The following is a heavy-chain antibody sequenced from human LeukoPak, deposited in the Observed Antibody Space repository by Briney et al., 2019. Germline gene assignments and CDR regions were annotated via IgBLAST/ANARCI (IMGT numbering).Heavy chain of an antibody. Sequence: SGGSLRLSCAASGFTFDDYAMHWVRQAPGKGLEWVSGISWNSGSIGYADSVKGRFTISRDNAKNSLYLQMNSLRAEDTALYYCAKDTSYYDILTGYTFDYWGQGTLVTVSS. J-gene: IGHJ4*02. D-gene: IGHD3-9*01. CDR1: GFTFDDYA. CDR3: AKDTSYYDILTGYTFDY. CDR2: ISWNSGSI. V-gene: IGHV3-9*01.